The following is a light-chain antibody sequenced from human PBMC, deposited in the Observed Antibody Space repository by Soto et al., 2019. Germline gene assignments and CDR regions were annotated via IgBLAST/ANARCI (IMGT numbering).Light chain of an antibody. CDR1: SGHSNYA. Sequence: QSLLTQSPSASASLGASVKLTCTLSSGHSNYASAWHQQLPEEGRRYLMKVTSDGSHSKGDGIPDRFSGSSSGAERYLTISSLQSEDEADYFCQTWDTSIVLFGAGTTLTAL. V-gene: IGLV4-69*01. CDR3: QTWDTSIVL. J-gene: IGLJ2*01. CDR2: VTSDGSH.